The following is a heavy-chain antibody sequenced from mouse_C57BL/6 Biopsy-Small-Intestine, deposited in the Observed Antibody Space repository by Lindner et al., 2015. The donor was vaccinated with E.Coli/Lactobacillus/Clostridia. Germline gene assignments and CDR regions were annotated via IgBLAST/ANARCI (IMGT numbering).Heavy chain of an antibody. V-gene: IGHV1-7*01. CDR1: GYTFTSYW. CDR2: INPSSGYT. J-gene: IGHJ4*01. D-gene: IGHD1-1*01. Sequence: VQLQESGAELAKPGASVKLSCKASGYTFTSYWMHWVKQRPGQGLEWIGYINPSSGYTKYNQKFKDKATLTADKSSSTAYMQLSSLTYEDSAVYYCARGQIYLTVVATDYAMDYWGQGTSVTVSS. CDR3: ARGQIYLTVVATDYAMDY.